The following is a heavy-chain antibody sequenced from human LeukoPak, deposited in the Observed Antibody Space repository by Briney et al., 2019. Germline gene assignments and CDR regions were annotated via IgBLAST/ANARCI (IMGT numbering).Heavy chain of an antibody. CDR1: GGSISSYY. CDR3: ARVKRDFYDYVWGSYRYMLDY. J-gene: IGHJ4*02. Sequence: PSETLSLTCTVSGGSISSYYWSWIRQPAGKGLEWIGRIYTSGSTNYNPSLKSRVTMSVDTSKNQFSLKLSSVTAADTAVYYCARVKRDFYDYVWGSYRYMLDYWGQGTLVTVSS. V-gene: IGHV4-4*07. CDR2: IYTSGST. D-gene: IGHD3-16*02.